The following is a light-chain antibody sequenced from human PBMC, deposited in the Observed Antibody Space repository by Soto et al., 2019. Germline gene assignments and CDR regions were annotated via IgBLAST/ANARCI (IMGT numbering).Light chain of an antibody. CDR1: QSISNN. J-gene: IGKJ2*01. Sequence: DIVMTQSPATLSVSPGERATLSCMASQSISNNLAGYQQKPGQAPRLLIYDASTRATGVPARFSGSGSGTEFTLTISSLQSEDFAVYYCQQCTNWPPYTFGQGTKLEIK. CDR3: QQCTNWPPYT. V-gene: IGKV3-15*01. CDR2: DAS.